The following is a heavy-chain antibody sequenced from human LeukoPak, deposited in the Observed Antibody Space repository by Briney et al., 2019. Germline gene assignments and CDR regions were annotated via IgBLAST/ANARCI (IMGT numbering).Heavy chain of an antibody. Sequence: SETLSLTCTVSGGSISSYYWSWIRQPPGKGLEWIGYIYYSGSTNYNPSLKSRVTMSVDTSKNQFSLKLSSVTAADTALYFCASDYFDRSGYYGFIYWGQGSLVTVSS. J-gene: IGHJ4*02. CDR3: ASDYFDRSGYYGFIY. D-gene: IGHD3-22*01. CDR2: IYYSGST. V-gene: IGHV4-59*12. CDR1: GGSISSYY.